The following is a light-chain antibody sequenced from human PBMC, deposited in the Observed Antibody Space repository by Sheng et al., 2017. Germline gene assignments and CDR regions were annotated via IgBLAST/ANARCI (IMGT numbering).Light chain of an antibody. CDR3: QHYSNDWR. V-gene: IGKV1-5*03. CDR1: QSISSW. J-gene: IGKJ1*01. Sequence: DIQMTQSPSTLSASVGDRVTITCRASQSISSWLAWYQQKPGKAPKILIYKASILEDGVPSRFSGSGSATDFTLTISSLQPDDSATYYCQHYSNDWRFGQGTKVEIK. CDR2: KAS.